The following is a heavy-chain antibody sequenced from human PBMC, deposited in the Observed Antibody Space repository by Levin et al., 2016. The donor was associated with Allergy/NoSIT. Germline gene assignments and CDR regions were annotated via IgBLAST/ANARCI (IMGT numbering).Heavy chain of an antibody. CDR3: ARARIAVDGHWFDP. CDR1: GGSFSGYY. Sequence: SETLSLTCAVYGGSFSGYYWSWIRQPPGKGLEWIGEINHSGSTNYNPSLKSRVTISVDTSKNQFSLKLSSVTAADTAVYYCARARIAVDGHWFDPWGQGTLVTVSS. D-gene: IGHD6-19*01. J-gene: IGHJ5*02. V-gene: IGHV4-34*01. CDR2: INHSGST.